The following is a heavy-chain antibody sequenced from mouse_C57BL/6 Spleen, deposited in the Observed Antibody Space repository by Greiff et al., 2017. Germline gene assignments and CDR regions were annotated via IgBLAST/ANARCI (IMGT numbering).Heavy chain of an antibody. J-gene: IGHJ3*01. V-gene: IGHV14-1*01. CDR1: GFNINDYY. D-gene: IGHD1-1*01. Sequence: VQLQQSGAELVRPGASVKLSCTASGFNINDYYMHWVKRRPEQGLEWIGRIDPEDGDTEYAPKFQGKATMTADTSSNTAYLQLSSLTSEDTAVYYCTPFYYYGSGGFAYWGQGTLVTVSA. CDR3: TPFYYYGSGGFAY. CDR2: IDPEDGDT.